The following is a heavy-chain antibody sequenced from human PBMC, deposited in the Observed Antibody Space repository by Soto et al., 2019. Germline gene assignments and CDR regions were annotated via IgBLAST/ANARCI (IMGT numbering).Heavy chain of an antibody. D-gene: IGHD3-10*01. CDR1: GGSISSSSYY. CDR2: IYYSGST. CDR3: ARHDYFGSGSYYNRYYFVY. J-gene: IGHJ4*02. Sequence: PSETLSLTCTVSGGSISSSSYYWGWIRQPPGKGLEWIGSIYYSGSTYYKPSLKSRVTISVDTSKNQFSLKLSSVTAADTAVYYCARHDYFGSGSYYNRYYFVYWGPGTLVIGSS. V-gene: IGHV4-39*01.